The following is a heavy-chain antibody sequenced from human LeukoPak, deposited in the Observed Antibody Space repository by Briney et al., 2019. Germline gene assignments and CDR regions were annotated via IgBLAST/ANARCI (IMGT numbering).Heavy chain of an antibody. CDR3: ARGGSPNGYYFDY. V-gene: IGHV4-59*01. Sequence: PSEILSLTCTVSGGSISSYYWSWIRQPPGKGLEWIGYIYYSGSTNYNPSLKSRVTISVDTSKNQFSLKLSSVTAADTAVYYCARGGSPNGYYFDYWGQGTLVTVSS. CDR1: GGSISSYY. CDR2: IYYSGST. J-gene: IGHJ4*02. D-gene: IGHD3-10*01.